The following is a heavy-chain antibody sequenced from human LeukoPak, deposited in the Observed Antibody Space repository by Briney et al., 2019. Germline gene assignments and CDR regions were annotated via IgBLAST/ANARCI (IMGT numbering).Heavy chain of an antibody. J-gene: IGHJ4*02. D-gene: IGHD1-26*01. Sequence: SETLSLTCTVSGGSISTYYWSWIRQPPGKGLEWIGYIYYSGNANYNPSLKSRATISVDTSKNQFSLKLSSVTAADTAMYYCARVGSGNFDYWGQGTLVTVSS. V-gene: IGHV4-59*01. CDR3: ARVGSGNFDY. CDR2: IYYSGNA. CDR1: GGSISTYY.